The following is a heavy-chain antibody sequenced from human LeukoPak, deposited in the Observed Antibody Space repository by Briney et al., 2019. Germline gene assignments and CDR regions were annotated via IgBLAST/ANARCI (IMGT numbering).Heavy chain of an antibody. CDR3: VRHGIYRSRDAFDI. V-gene: IGHV4-59*08. D-gene: IGHD3-16*02. Sequence: SETLSLTCTVSGGSISSYYWSWIRQPPGKGLEWIGYIYYSGSTNYNPSLKSRVTISVDTSKNQFSLKLSSVTAADTAVYYCVRHGIYRSRDAFDIWGQGTMVTVSS. CDR2: IYYSGST. CDR1: GGSISSYY. J-gene: IGHJ3*02.